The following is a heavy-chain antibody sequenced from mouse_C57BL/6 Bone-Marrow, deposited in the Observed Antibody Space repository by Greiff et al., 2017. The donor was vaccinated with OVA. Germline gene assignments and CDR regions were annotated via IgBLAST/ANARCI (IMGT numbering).Heavy chain of an antibody. Sequence: QVQLKQPGAELVRPGSSVKLSCKASGYTFTSYWMHWVKQRPIQGLEWIGNIDPSDSETHYNQKFKDKATLTVDKSSSTAYMQLSSLTSEDSAVYYCARINYYGTPWFAYWGQGTLVTVSA. J-gene: IGHJ3*01. CDR1: GYTFTSYW. CDR3: ARINYYGTPWFAY. CDR2: IDPSDSET. V-gene: IGHV1-52*01. D-gene: IGHD1-1*01.